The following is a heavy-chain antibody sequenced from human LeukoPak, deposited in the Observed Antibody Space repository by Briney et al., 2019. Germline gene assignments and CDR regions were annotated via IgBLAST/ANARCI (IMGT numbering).Heavy chain of an antibody. CDR1: GGSFSGYY. Sequence: SETLSLTCAVYGGSFSGYYWSWIRQPPGKGLEWIGEINHSGSTNYNPSLKSRVTISIDTSKNQFSLKLSSVTAADTAVYYCARGKITMARGVMKNYYIDVWGKGTTVTVSS. D-gene: IGHD3-10*01. J-gene: IGHJ6*03. V-gene: IGHV4-34*01. CDR3: ARGKITMARGVMKNYYIDV. CDR2: INHSGST.